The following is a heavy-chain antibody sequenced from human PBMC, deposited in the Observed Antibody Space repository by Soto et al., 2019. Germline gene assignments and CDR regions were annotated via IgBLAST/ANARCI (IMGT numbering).Heavy chain of an antibody. Sequence: SETLSLTCTVSGGSISSYYWSWIRQPPGKGLEWIGYIYYSGSTNYNPSLKSRVTISVDTSKNQFSLKLSSVTAADTAVYYCARLRGRGYYFDYCGQGTLVTXSS. CDR1: GGSISSYY. V-gene: IGHV4-59*08. CDR3: ARLRGRGYYFDY. CDR2: IYYSGST. J-gene: IGHJ4*02. D-gene: IGHD3-16*01.